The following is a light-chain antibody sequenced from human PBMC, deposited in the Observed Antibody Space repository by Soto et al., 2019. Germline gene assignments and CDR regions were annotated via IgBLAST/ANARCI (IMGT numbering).Light chain of an antibody. V-gene: IGLV1-40*01. CDR3: QSYDSSLSGWV. CDR1: SSNIGAGYD. Sequence: QSVLTQPPSVSGAPGKRVTISCTGSSSNIGAGYDVHWCHQLPGTAPKLLIYGNSNRPSGVPDRFSGAKSGTSASLAITGLQAEDEADYYCQSYDSSLSGWVFGEGTKLTVL. J-gene: IGLJ2*01. CDR2: GNS.